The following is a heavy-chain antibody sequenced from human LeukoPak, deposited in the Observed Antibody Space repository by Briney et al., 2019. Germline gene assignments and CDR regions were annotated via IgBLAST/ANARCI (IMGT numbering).Heavy chain of an antibody. J-gene: IGHJ4*02. Sequence: SQTLSLTCTVSRGSINNGGYYWSWIRQPPAKGLEWIGYIYHSGRTFYNPSLKSRVTISLDRSKNHFSLKLTSVTAADTAIYFCARDSYGVPGSFDYWGQGTLVTVSS. CDR1: RGSINNGGYY. D-gene: IGHD3-3*01. CDR3: ARDSYGVPGSFDY. CDR2: IYHSGRT. V-gene: IGHV4-30-2*01.